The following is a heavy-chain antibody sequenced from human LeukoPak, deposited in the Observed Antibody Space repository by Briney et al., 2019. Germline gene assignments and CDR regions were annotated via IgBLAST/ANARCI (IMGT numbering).Heavy chain of an antibody. CDR2: IYYSGST. V-gene: IGHV4-59*01. D-gene: IGHD4-17*01. Sequence: SGTLSLTCTVSGGSISSYYWSWIRQPPGKGLEWIGYIYYSGSTNYNPSLKSRVTISVDTSKNQFSLKLSSVTAADTAVYYCARGGPLADYGDYEFYFDYWGQGTLVTVSS. CDR3: ARGGPLADYGDYEFYFDY. CDR1: GGSISSYY. J-gene: IGHJ4*02.